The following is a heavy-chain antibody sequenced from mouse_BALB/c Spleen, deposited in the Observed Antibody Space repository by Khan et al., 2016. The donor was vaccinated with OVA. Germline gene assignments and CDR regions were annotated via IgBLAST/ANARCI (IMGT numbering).Heavy chain of an antibody. CDR2: IYPGNVNT. V-gene: IGHV1S56*01. CDR3: ARWGGNYPSYAMDY. Sequence: LEVSGPELVKPGASVRISCKASGYTFTSYYIHWVKQRPGQGLEWIGWIYPGNVNTDSNEKFKGKATLTADKSSSTAYMQLSSLTSEDSAVYFCARWGGNYPSYAMDYWGQGTSVTVSS. D-gene: IGHD2-1*01. J-gene: IGHJ4*01. CDR1: GYTFTSYY.